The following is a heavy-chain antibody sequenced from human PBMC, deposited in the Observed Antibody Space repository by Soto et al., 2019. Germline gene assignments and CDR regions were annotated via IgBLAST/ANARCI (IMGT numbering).Heavy chain of an antibody. CDR2: INAGNGNT. CDR3: ARGRSRAAAGTGGWFDP. J-gene: IGHJ5*02. Sequence: ASVKVCCKASGYTFTSYAMHWVRQAPGQRLEWMGWINAGNGNTKYSQKFQGRVTITRDTSASTAYMELSSLRSEDTAVYYCARGRSRAAAGTGGWFDPWGQGTLVTVSS. CDR1: GYTFTSYA. D-gene: IGHD6-13*01. V-gene: IGHV1-3*01.